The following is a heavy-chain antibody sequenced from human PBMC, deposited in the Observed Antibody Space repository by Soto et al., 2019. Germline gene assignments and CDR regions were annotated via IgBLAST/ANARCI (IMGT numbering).Heavy chain of an antibody. D-gene: IGHD4-17*01. J-gene: IGHJ6*02. CDR2: IYHSGST. V-gene: IGHV4-38-2*02. CDR3: ARDHTVEETGYYYGMDV. CDR1: GYSISSGYY. Sequence: SETLSLTCTVSGYSISSGYYWGWIRQPPGKGLEWIGSIYHSGSTSYNPSLKSRDTISVDTSKNQFSLKRSSVTAADTAVYYCARDHTVEETGYYYGMDVWGQGTTVTVSS.